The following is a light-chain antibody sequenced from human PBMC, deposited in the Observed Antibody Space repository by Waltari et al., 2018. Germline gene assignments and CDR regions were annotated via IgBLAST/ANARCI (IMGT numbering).Light chain of an antibody. CDR1: KIGVKS. J-gene: IGLJ2*01. CDR2: DDR. Sequence: SSVLTQPPSVSLAPGKTARITCGGNKIGVKSLHWYQQKPGQAPALVIYDDRDRPSGIPERFSGSNSGNTATLTISRVEVGDEADYYCQVWDSRTEHVVFGGGTKLTVL. CDR3: QVWDSRTEHVV. V-gene: IGLV3-21*01.